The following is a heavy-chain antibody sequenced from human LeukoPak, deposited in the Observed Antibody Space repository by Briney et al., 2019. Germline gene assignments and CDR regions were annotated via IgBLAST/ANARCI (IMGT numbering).Heavy chain of an antibody. CDR2: IIPILGIA. D-gene: IGHD6-13*01. CDR3: ARAPIAAAYNWFDP. CDR1: GGTFSGYT. J-gene: IGHJ5*02. V-gene: IGHV1-69*02. Sequence: SVKVSCKASGGTFSGYTISWVRKAPGQGLEWMARIIPILGIANYAQKFQGRVTITADKSTSTTYMELSSLRSEDTAVYYCARAPIAAAYNWFDPWGQGTLVTVSS.